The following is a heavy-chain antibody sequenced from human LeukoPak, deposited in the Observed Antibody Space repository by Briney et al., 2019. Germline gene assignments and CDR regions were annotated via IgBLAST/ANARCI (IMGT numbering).Heavy chain of an antibody. V-gene: IGHV1-46*01. J-gene: IGHJ3*02. CDR2: INPSGGST. CDR1: GYTFTSYY. D-gene: IGHD3-22*01. CDR3: ARVGRYDSSGYYYLDAFDI. Sequence: ASVKVSCKASGYTFTSYYMHWVRQAPGQGLEWMGIINPSGGSTSYAQKFQGRVTMTRDTSTSTVYMELSSLRAEATAVYYCARVGRYDSSGYYYLDAFDIWGQGTMVTVSS.